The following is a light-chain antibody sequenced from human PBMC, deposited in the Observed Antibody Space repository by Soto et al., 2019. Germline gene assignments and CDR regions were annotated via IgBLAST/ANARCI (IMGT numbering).Light chain of an antibody. J-gene: IGKJ5*01. Sequence: EIVMTQSPATLSVSPGERATLSCRASQSVSSNLGWYQQKPGQAPRLLIYGASTRATGIPARFSGSGSGTEFTLTISSLQSEDSAVYYCQQYNNWPPFTFGQGTRLEIK. V-gene: IGKV3-15*01. CDR3: QQYNNWPPFT. CDR2: GAS. CDR1: QSVSSN.